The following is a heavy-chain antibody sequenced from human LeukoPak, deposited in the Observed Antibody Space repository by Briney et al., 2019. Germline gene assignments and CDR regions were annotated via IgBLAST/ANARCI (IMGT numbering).Heavy chain of an antibody. CDR2: ISGSGGST. V-gene: IGHV3-23*01. J-gene: IGHJ1*01. CDR3: AKGIAPWQEYFQH. CDR1: GFTFSSYA. D-gene: IGHD2/OR15-2a*01. Sequence: GGSLRLSCAASGFTFSSYAMSWVRQALGEGLEWVSAISGSGGSTYYADSVKGRFTISRDNSKNTLYLQMNSLRAEDTAVYYCAKGIAPWQEYFQHWGQGTLVTVSS.